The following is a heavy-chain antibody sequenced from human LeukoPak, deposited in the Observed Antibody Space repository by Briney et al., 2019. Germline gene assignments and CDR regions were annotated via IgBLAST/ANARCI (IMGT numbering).Heavy chain of an antibody. Sequence: ASAKVSCKASGGTFSSYTISWVRQAPGQGLEWMGRIIPILGIANYAQKFQGRVTITADKSTSTAYMELSSLRSEDTAVYYCARDGDYYDSSGDDYYYGMDVWGQGTTVTVSS. J-gene: IGHJ6*02. CDR2: IIPILGIA. D-gene: IGHD3-22*01. V-gene: IGHV1-69*04. CDR3: ARDGDYYDSSGDDYYYGMDV. CDR1: GGTFSSYT.